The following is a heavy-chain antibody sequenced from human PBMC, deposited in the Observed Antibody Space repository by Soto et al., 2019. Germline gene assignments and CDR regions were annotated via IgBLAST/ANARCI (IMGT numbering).Heavy chain of an antibody. CDR1: GGTFSSYA. J-gene: IGHJ6*02. Sequence: SVKFSCKASGGTFSSYAISWVRQAPGQGLEWMGGIIPIFGTANYAQKFQGRVTITADESTSTAYMELSSLRSEDTAVYYCARGGIVVVPAAIHDYYYGMDVWGQGTTVTVSS. CDR2: IIPIFGTA. D-gene: IGHD2-2*02. CDR3: ARGGIVVVPAAIHDYYYGMDV. V-gene: IGHV1-69*13.